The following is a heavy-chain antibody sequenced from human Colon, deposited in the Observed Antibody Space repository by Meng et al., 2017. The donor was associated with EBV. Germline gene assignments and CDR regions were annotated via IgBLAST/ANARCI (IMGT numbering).Heavy chain of an antibody. CDR3: VISSHN. CDR2: IYYRGST. J-gene: IGHJ4*02. D-gene: IGHD3-3*02. V-gene: IGHV4-39*07. Sequence: QLHLQDPGPGLVKPSETLSLTRTIPGGSITSTSSYWGWVRQPPGKGLEWIGSIYYRGSTNYNPSLKSRISMSVDMSKNQFSLKVNSVTAADTAIYYCVISSHNWGQGTLVTVSS. CDR1: GGSITSTSSY.